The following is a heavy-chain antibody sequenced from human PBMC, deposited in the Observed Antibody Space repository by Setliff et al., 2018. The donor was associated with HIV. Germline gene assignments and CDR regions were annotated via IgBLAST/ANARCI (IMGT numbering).Heavy chain of an antibody. V-gene: IGHV4-4*02. D-gene: IGHD1-26*01. CDR2: IHHSGST. CDR1: GGSIRSSNC. J-gene: IGHJ3*02. CDR3: AIDLKSGSYSPGAFDI. Sequence: SETLSLTCVVSGGSIRSSNCWSWVRQPPGKWLEWIGEIHHSGSTNYNLSLKSRVTISVDKSKNQFSLNLSSVTAADPAMYYCAIDLKSGSYSPGAFDIWGQGTMVTVSS.